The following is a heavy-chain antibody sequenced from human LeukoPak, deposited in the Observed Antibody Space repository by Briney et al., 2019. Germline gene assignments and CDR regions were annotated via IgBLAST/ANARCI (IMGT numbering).Heavy chain of an antibody. CDR3: ATEGLAVAGTSYGMDV. Sequence: ASVKVSCKVSGYTLTELSMHWVRQVPGKGLEWMGGFDPEDGETIYAQKFQGRVTMTEDTSTDTAYMELSSLRSEDTAVYYCATEGLAVAGTSYGMDVWGQGTTVTVSS. D-gene: IGHD6-19*01. CDR1: GYTLTELS. V-gene: IGHV1-24*01. CDR2: FDPEDGET. J-gene: IGHJ6*02.